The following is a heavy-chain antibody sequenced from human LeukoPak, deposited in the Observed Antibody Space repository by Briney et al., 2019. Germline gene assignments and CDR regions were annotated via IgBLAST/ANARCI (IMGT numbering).Heavy chain of an antibody. Sequence: AGSLRLSCAASGFTFSPYWMHWVRQAPGTGLVWVSRINSDGSSTSYAESVKGRFTISRDNAKNTLYLQMNSLRAEDTAVYYCTRAPYSGSYYNSWFDPWGQGTLVAVCS. CDR3: TRAPYSGSYYNSWFDP. CDR2: INSDGSST. CDR1: GFTFSPYW. D-gene: IGHD3-10*01. J-gene: IGHJ5*02. V-gene: IGHV3-74*01.